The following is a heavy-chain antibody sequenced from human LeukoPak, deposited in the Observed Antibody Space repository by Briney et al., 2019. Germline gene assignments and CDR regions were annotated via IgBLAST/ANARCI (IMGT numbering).Heavy chain of an antibody. Sequence: GPTLVKPTQTLTLTCSFSGFSLSTSGVGGGWIRQPPVKVLEWPALIYWDDSKSYSPYVKGRLTISKDTSKNQVVLTMTNMDPVDTDTYYCAHKNADTTMVPHYWGQGTLVTVSS. CDR1: GFSLSTSGVG. V-gene: IGHV2-5*02. CDR2: IYWDDSK. CDR3: AHKNADTTMVPHY. D-gene: IGHD4/OR15-4a*01. J-gene: IGHJ4*02.